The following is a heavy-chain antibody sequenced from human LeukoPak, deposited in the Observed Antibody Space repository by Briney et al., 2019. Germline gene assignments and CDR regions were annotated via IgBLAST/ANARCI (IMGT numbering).Heavy chain of an antibody. V-gene: IGHV1-2*04. CDR1: GYTFTSYG. J-gene: IGHJ4*02. CDR2: INPNSGGT. CDR3: AREVPRNGGSGYYQIFDY. Sequence: ASVKVSCKASGYTFTSYGISWVRQAPGQGLEWMGWINPNSGGTNYAQKFQGWVTMTRDTSISTAYMELSRLRSDDTAVYYCAREVPRNGGSGYYQIFDYWGQGTLVTVSS. D-gene: IGHD3-3*01.